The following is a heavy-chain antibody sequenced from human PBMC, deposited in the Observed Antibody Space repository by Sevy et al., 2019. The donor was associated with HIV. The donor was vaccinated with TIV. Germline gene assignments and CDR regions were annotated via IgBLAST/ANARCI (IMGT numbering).Heavy chain of an antibody. CDR3: ARWDCSGGSCYSGAFDI. Sequence: SETLSLTCAVSGYSISSGYYWGWIRQPPGKGLEWIGSIYHSGSTYYNPSLKSRVTISVDTSKNQFSLKLSSVTAADTAVYYCARWDCSGGSCYSGAFDIWGQGTMVTVSS. D-gene: IGHD2-15*01. V-gene: IGHV4-38-2*01. CDR1: GYSISSGYY. J-gene: IGHJ3*02. CDR2: IYHSGST.